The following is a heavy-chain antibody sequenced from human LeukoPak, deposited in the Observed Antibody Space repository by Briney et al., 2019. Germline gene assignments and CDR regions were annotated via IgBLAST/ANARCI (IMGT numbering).Heavy chain of an antibody. CDR3: ARAPHTGSYFFDY. J-gene: IGHJ4*02. CDR2: ISGRGDNT. V-gene: IGHV3-23*01. Sequence: GGSLRLSCAASGLIFSNYAMSWVRQAPGKGLEWVSAISGRGDNTYYADSVKGRFTISRDNPKNTLYLQMNSLRAEDTAVYYCARAPHTGSYFFDYWGQGTLVTVSS. CDR1: GLIFSNYA. D-gene: IGHD1-26*01.